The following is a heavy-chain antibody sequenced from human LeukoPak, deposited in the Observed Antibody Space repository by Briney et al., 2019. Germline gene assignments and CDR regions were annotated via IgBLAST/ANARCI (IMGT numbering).Heavy chain of an antibody. Sequence: PSETLSLTCTVSGGSISSSSYYWGWIRQPPGKGLEWIGSIYYSGSTYYNPSLKSRVTISVDTSKNQFSLKLSSVTAADTAVYYCARHGLTTENYYDSSGYYYWGQGTLVTVSS. CDR3: ARHGLTTENYYDSSGYYY. J-gene: IGHJ4*02. D-gene: IGHD3-22*01. CDR2: IYYSGST. CDR1: GGSISSSSYY. V-gene: IGHV4-39*01.